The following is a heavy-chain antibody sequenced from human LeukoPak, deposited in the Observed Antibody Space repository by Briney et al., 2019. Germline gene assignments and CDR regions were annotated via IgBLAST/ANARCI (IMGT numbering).Heavy chain of an antibody. J-gene: IGHJ4*01. Sequence: GGSLRLSCAASSFNFIDYSMNWVRQAPGKGLEWISYIGISSGNTKYADSVKGRFTISRDKARNSLYLQMNSLRVEDTVVYYCARDHRYAFDNWGHGTLVTVSS. V-gene: IGHV3-48*01. CDR2: IGISSGNT. CDR1: SFNFIDYS. D-gene: IGHD5-12*01. CDR3: ARDHRYAFDN.